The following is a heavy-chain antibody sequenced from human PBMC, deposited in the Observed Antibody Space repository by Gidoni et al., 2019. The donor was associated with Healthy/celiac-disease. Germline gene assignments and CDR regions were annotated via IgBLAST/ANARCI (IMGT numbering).Heavy chain of an antibody. CDR3: ARGGGVRENTAMARYPF. CDR1: GYSISSGYY. Sequence: QVQLQESGPGLVKPSETLSLTCAVSGYSISSGYYWGWIRQPPGKGLEWIGSIYHSGSTYYNPSLKSRVTISVDTSKNQFSLKLSSVTAADTAVYYCARGGGVRENTAMARYPFWGQGTMVTVSS. CDR2: IYHSGST. D-gene: IGHD5-18*01. J-gene: IGHJ3*01. V-gene: IGHV4-38-2*01.